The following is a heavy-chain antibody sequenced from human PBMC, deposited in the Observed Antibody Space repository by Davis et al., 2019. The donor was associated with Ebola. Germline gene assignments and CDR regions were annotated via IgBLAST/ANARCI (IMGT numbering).Heavy chain of an antibody. V-gene: IGHV3-66*01. CDR2: IYSGGST. D-gene: IGHD5-18*01. CDR1: GFTVSSNY. Sequence: PEGSLRLSCAASGFTVSSNYMSWVRQAPGKGLEWVSVIYSGGSTYYADSVKGRFTISRDNSKNTLYLQMNSLRAEDTAVYYCASGGYSYGWDYYYGMDVWGQGTTVTVSS. J-gene: IGHJ6*02. CDR3: ASGGYSYGWDYYYGMDV.